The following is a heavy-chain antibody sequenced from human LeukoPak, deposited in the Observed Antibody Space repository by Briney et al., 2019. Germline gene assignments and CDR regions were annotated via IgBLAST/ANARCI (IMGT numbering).Heavy chain of an antibody. CDR2: ISWNSGSI. Sequence: GRSLRLSCAASGFTFDDYAMHWVRQAPGKGLEWVSGISWNSGSIGYADSVKGRSTISRDNAKNSLYLQMNSLRAEDTALYYCAKDIAAAGTGWYFDLWGRGTLVTVSS. CDR3: AKDIAAAGTGWYFDL. CDR1: GFTFDDYA. V-gene: IGHV3-9*01. D-gene: IGHD6-13*01. J-gene: IGHJ2*01.